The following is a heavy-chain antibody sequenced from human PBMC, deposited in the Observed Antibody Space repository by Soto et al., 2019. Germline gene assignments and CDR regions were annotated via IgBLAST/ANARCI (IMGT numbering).Heavy chain of an antibody. J-gene: IGHJ4*02. CDR3: AKGRSEVVPAALNY. CDR1: GFTFSSYA. Sequence: EVQLLESGGDLVQPGGSLRLSCAASGFTFSSYAMTWVRLAPGKGLEWVSSSSGSGINTYYADSVKGRFTISRDNSNNTLYLQMNNLRAEDTAVYYCAKGRSEVVPAALNYWGQGTLVTVSS. D-gene: IGHD2-2*01. V-gene: IGHV3-23*01. CDR2: SSGSGINT.